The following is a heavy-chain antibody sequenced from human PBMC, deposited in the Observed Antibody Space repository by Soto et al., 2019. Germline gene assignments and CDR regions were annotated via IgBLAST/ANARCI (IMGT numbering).Heavy chain of an antibody. CDR3: ARVEYYYDSSGYLSPVDY. V-gene: IGHV1-18*01. CDR2: ISAYNGNT. Sequence: GASVKVSCKASGYTFTSYGISWVRQAPGQGLEWMGWISAYNGNTNYAQKLQGRVTMTTDTSTSTAYMELRSLRSDDTAVYYCARVEYYYDSSGYLSPVDYWGQGXLVTVYS. D-gene: IGHD3-22*01. CDR1: GYTFTSYG. J-gene: IGHJ4*02.